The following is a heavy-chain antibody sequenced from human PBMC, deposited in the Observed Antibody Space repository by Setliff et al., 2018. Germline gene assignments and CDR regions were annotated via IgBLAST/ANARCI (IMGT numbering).Heavy chain of an antibody. CDR2: IYYSGNT. V-gene: IGHV4-59*11. J-gene: IGHJ4*02. D-gene: IGHD2-2*01. CDR1: GGSIDSHY. Sequence: SETLSLTCSVSGGSIDSHYWSWIRQPPGKGLEWIGSIYYSGNTNYNPPLKSRVTISVDPSKNQFSLKVSSVTAADTAVYYCARLYGGYCSSTSCFYFDYWGQGTLVTVSS. CDR3: ARLYGGYCSSTSCFYFDY.